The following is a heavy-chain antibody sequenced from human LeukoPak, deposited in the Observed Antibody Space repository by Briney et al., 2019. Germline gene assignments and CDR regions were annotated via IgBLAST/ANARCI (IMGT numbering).Heavy chain of an antibody. CDR2: ISYDGSNK. J-gene: IGHJ4*02. CDR1: GFTFSSYA. Sequence: GGSLRLSCAASGFTFSSYAMHWVRQAPGKGLEWVAVISYDGSNKYYADSVKGRLTISRDNSKNTLYLQMNSLRAEDTAVYYCARGSSWFSSAPLDYWGQGTLVTVSS. V-gene: IGHV3-30*04. D-gene: IGHD6-13*01. CDR3: ARGSSWFSSAPLDY.